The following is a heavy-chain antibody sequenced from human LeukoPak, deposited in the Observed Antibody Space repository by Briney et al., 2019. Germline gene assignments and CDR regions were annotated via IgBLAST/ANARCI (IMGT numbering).Heavy chain of an antibody. J-gene: IGHJ4*02. CDR3: ARGLYYYFWSGYHY. CDR2: INHSGST. V-gene: IGHV4-34*01. CDR1: GGSFSGYY. Sequence: SETLSLTCAVYGGSFSGYYWSWLRQHPGKGLEGGGEINHSGSTNYNKSLKRGVTISEETTKKQFSLKLSSVTAADTAVYYCARGLYYYFWSGYHYWGQGTLVTVSS. D-gene: IGHD3-3*01.